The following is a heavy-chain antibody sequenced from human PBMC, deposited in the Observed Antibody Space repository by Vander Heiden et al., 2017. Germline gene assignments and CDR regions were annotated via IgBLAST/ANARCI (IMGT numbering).Heavy chain of an antibody. V-gene: IGHV3-33*01. CDR2: IWYDGSNK. CDR3: ARDRVVATGPAMDV. Sequence: QVQLVESGGGVVQPGRSLRLSCAASGFTFSSYGMHWVRQAPGKGLEWVAVIWYDGSNKYYADSVKGRFTISRDNSKNTLYLQMNSLRAEDTAVYYCARDRVVATGPAMDVWGQGTKVTVSS. J-gene: IGHJ6*02. CDR1: GFTFSSYG. D-gene: IGHD5-12*01.